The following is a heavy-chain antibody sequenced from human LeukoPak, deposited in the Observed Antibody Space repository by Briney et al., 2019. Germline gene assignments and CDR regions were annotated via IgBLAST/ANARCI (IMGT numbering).Heavy chain of an antibody. Sequence: SETLSLTCTVSGGSISSGSYYWSWIRQPAGKGLEWIGRIYTSGSTNYNPSLKSRVTISVDTSKNQFSLKLSSVTAADTAVYYCARDGSGSYYGGFDYWGQGTLVTVSS. CDR1: GGSISSGSYY. CDR2: IYTSGST. J-gene: IGHJ4*02. CDR3: ARDGSGSYYGGFDY. V-gene: IGHV4-61*02. D-gene: IGHD1-26*01.